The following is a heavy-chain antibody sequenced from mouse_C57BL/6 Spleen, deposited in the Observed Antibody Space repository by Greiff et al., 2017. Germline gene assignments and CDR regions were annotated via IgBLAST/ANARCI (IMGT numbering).Heavy chain of an antibody. V-gene: IGHV1-59*01. J-gene: IGHJ4*01. CDR3: ASGYGARDYYVRFAIDY. CDR2: IDPSDSYT. CDR1: GYTFTSYW. Sequence: VQLQQPGAELVRPGTSVKLSCKASGYTFTSYWMHWVKQRPGQGLEWIGVIDPSDSYTNYNQKFKGKATLTVDTSSSTAYMQLSSLTSEDSAVYYCASGYGARDYYVRFAIDYWGQGTSVTVSS. D-gene: IGHD1-1*01.